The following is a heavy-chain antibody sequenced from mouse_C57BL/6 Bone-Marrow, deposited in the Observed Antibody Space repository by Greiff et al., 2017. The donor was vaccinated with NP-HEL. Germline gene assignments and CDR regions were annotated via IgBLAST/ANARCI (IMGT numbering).Heavy chain of an antibody. Sequence: VQLQQSGTELVKPGASVKLSCKASGYTFTSYWMHWVKQRPGQGLEWIGNINPSNGGTNYNEKFKSKATLTVDKSSSTAYMQLSSLTSEDSAVYYCARVADGYYVEFAYWGQGTLVTVSA. J-gene: IGHJ3*01. CDR1: GYTFTSYW. CDR2: INPSNGGT. CDR3: ARVADGYYVEFAY. V-gene: IGHV1-53*01. D-gene: IGHD2-3*01.